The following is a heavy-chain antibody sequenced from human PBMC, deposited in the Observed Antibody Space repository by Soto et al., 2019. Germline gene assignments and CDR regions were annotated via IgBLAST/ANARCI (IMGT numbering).Heavy chain of an antibody. CDR2: ISSYNGDT. V-gene: IGHV1-18*01. D-gene: IGHD6-25*01. J-gene: IGHJ6*02. CDR1: GYTFSRSG. CDR3: ARAGAAPYYYYGMDV. Sequence: QVQLVQSGAEVKKPGSSVKVSCKASGYTFSRSGINWVRQAPGQEPEWMGRISSYNGDTNYAQKFQGRVTMTTDTSTSTAYMELRSLRSDDTAVYYCARAGAAPYYYYGMDVWGQGTPVTVSS.